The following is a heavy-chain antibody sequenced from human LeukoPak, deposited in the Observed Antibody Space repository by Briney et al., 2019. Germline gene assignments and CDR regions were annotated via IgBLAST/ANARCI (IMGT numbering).Heavy chain of an antibody. J-gene: IGHJ3*02. Sequence: GGSLRLSCAASGFTFSSYSMNWVRQAPAKGLEWVSSISSSSSYIYYADSVKGRFTISRDNSKNTLYLQMNSLRAEDTAVYYCAKGGIVHPFDIWGQGTMVTVSS. D-gene: IGHD1-26*01. CDR2: ISSSSSYI. CDR3: AKGGIVHPFDI. V-gene: IGHV3-21*04. CDR1: GFTFSSYS.